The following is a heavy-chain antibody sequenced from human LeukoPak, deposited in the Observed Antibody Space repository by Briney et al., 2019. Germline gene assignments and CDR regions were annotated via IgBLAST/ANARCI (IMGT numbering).Heavy chain of an antibody. J-gene: IGHJ4*02. D-gene: IGHD1-26*01. CDR1: GFTFSSYA. Sequence: PGGSLGLSCAASGFTFSSYAMHWVRQAPGKGLEWVAVIWYDGSNKYYADSVKGRFTISRDNSKNTLYLQMNSLRAEDTAVYYCARDXLDSGSFDYWGQGTLVTVX. V-gene: IGHV3-33*08. CDR2: IWYDGSNK. CDR3: ARDXLDSGSFDY.